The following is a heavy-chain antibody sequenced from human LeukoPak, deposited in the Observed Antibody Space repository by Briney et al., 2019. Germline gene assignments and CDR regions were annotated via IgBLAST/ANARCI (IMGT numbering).Heavy chain of an antibody. D-gene: IGHD3-10*01. J-gene: IGHJ4*02. V-gene: IGHV3-30-3*01. Sequence: GRSLRLSCAASGFTFSSYAMLGVRQAPGKGLEWVAVISYDGSNKYYADSVKGRFTISRDNSKNTLYLQMNSLRAEDTAVYYCARDRRGYDYWGQGTVVRVSS. CDR3: ARDRRGYDY. CDR2: ISYDGSNK. CDR1: GFTFSSYA.